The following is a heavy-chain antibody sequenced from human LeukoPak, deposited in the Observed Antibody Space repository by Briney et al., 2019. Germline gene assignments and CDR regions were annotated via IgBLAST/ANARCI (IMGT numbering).Heavy chain of an antibody. Sequence: GGSRRLSCAASGFTLGGYAMHWVRQAQGKGLGWVEFISWNGGNKYYADSVKGRFTISRDNSKNALYLQMNSLRAEDTAVYYCARVPVGIAAAGTGHYYYGMDVWGQGTTVTVSS. CDR1: GFTLGGYA. CDR3: ARVPVGIAAAGTGHYYYGMDV. J-gene: IGHJ6*02. D-gene: IGHD6-13*01. CDR2: ISWNGGNK. V-gene: IGHV3-30-3*01.